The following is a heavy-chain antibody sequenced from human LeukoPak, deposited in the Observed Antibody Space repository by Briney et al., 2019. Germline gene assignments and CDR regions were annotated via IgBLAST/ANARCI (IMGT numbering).Heavy chain of an antibody. CDR2: IYTSGST. J-gene: IGHJ2*01. Sequence: SETLSLTCTVSGGSISSYYWSWIRQPAGKGLEWIGRIYTSGSTSYNPSLKSRVTMSVDTSKNQFSLKLSSVTAADTAVYYCARDSRYCSSTSCDWWYFDLWGRGTLVTVSS. V-gene: IGHV4-4*07. D-gene: IGHD2-2*01. CDR3: ARDSRYCSSTSCDWWYFDL. CDR1: GGSISSYY.